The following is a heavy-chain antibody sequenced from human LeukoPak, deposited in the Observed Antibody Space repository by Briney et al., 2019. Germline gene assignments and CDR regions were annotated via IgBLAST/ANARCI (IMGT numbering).Heavy chain of an antibody. V-gene: IGHV3-15*01. CDR1: GFTFSSYA. CDR2: IKAKAHGGTI. J-gene: IGHJ4*02. Sequence: GGSLRLSCAVSGFTFSSYAMAWVRQAPGKGLEWVGRIKAKAHGGTIEYAAPVKGRFTISRDDSKNTLYLQMNSLKTEDTAVYYCTTDGVGVEGATYDNWGQGTLVSVSS. D-gene: IGHD1-26*01. CDR3: TTDGVGVEGATYDN.